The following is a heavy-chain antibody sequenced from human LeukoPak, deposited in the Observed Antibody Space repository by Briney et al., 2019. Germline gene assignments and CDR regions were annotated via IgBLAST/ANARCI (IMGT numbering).Heavy chain of an antibody. CDR2: IYYSGST. CDR1: GGSISSYY. J-gene: IGHJ4*01. Sequence: SETLSLTCTVSGGSISSYYWSWIRQPPGKGLEWIGYIYYSGSTNYNPSLKSRVTISVDTSKNQFSLKLSSVTAADTAVYYCARLGEMATILYWGQETWSPSPQ. CDR3: ARLGEMATILY. D-gene: IGHD5-24*01. V-gene: IGHV4-59*08.